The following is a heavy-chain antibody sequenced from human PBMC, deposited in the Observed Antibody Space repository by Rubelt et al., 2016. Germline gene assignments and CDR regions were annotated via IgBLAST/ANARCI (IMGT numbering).Heavy chain of an antibody. D-gene: IGHD7-27*01. Sequence: EVQLVESGGGLVQPGGSLRLSCAASGFTFSDYNMNWVRQAPGKGLEWISFISRRSSTIYYADSVKGRFTIPRDNAKNSLFLQMTSLRDEDTAVYYCARDPGTGDGCNDYWGQGTLVTVSS. V-gene: IGHV3-48*02. CDR2: ISRRSSTI. CDR3: ARDPGTGDGCNDY. J-gene: IGHJ4*02. CDR1: GFTFSDYN.